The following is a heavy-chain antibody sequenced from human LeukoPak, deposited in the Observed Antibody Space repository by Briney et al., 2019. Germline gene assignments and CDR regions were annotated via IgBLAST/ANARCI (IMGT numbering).Heavy chain of an antibody. J-gene: IGHJ5*02. CDR2: INLNSGGT. Sequence: ASVKVSCKASGYTFTGYYMHWVRQAPGQGLEWMGWINLNSGGTTYAQKFQGRVTMTRDTSISTAYMELSSLRSEDTAVYYCARRRFLDGFDPWGQGTLVTVSS. V-gene: IGHV1-2*02. CDR3: ARRRFLDGFDP. CDR1: GYTFTGYY. D-gene: IGHD3-3*01.